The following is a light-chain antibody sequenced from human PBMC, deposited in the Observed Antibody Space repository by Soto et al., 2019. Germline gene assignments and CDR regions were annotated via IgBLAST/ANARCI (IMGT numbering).Light chain of an antibody. Sequence: DIQMTQSPSSLSASVGDRVTITCRASQSITGYLNWYQQKPGKAPKLLIYAASSLQSGVPSRFSGSGSGTDFTLTISGLQRDDFATYSCQQSLGIPYTFGQGTRLENK. CDR3: QQSLGIPYT. CDR1: QSITGY. J-gene: IGKJ2*01. CDR2: AAS. V-gene: IGKV1-39*01.